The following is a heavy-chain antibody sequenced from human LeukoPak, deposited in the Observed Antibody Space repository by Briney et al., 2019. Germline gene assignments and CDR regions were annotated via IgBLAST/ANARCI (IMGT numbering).Heavy chain of an antibody. CDR1: GFTFSSYW. Sequence: PGGSLRLSCAASGFTFSSYWMSWVRQAPGKGLEYVSAISSNGGSTYYANSVKGRFTISRDNSRNTLYLQMGSLRAEDMAVYYCARVGARLYYFDYWGQGTLVTVSS. V-gene: IGHV3-64*01. J-gene: IGHJ4*02. D-gene: IGHD3-16*01. CDR2: ISSNGGST. CDR3: ARVGARLYYFDY.